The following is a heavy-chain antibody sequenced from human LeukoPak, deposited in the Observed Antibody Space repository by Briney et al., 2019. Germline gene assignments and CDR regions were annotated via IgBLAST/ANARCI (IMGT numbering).Heavy chain of an antibody. CDR3: ARSYYDFWSGYPNWFDP. CDR1: GGSISGGSYY. J-gene: IGHJ5*02. D-gene: IGHD3-3*01. CDR2: IYYSGST. Sequence: PSETLSLTCTVSGGSISGGSYYWSWIRQPPGKGLEWIGYIYYSGSTNYNPSLKSRVTISVDTSKNQFSLKLSSVTAADTAVYYCARSYYDFWSGYPNWFDPWGQGTLVTVSS. V-gene: IGHV4-61*01.